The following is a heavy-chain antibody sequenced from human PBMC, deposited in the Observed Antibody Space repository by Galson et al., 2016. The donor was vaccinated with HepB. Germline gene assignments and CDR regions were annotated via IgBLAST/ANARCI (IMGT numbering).Heavy chain of an antibody. J-gene: IGHJ4*02. D-gene: IGHD2/OR15-2a*01. CDR3: AKRHEYCPPVGCSVDY. V-gene: IGHV3-30*18. Sequence: LRLSCAASGFTFNKYGMHWVRQAPGKGLEWVAADSVHGGRKWYADSVKGRFTISRDNPNNMLFLQTSSLRADDTAVYYCAKRHEYCPPVGCSVDYWGQGTLVSVSS. CDR2: DSVHGGRK. CDR1: GFTFNKYG.